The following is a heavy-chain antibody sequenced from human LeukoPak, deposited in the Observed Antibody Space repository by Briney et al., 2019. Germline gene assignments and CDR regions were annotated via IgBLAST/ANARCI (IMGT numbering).Heavy chain of an antibody. V-gene: IGHV4-34*01. CDR1: GGSFSGYY. CDR2: VNHSGST. D-gene: IGHD4-11*01. Sequence: PSETLSLTCAVYGGSFSGYYWSWIRQPPGKGLEWSGEVNHSGSTNYNPFLKSRVTISVDKSKNQFSLKLSPVTAADTAVYYCARRTTVTIPFGYWGQGTLVTVSS. CDR3: ARRTTVTIPFGY. J-gene: IGHJ4*02.